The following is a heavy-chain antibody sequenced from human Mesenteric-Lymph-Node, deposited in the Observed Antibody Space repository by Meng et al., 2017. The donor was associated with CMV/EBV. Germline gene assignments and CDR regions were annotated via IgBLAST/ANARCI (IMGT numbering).Heavy chain of an antibody. V-gene: IGHV3-7*03. CDR3: ARGKRWLQQTFDY. CDR1: GITLSAFS. CDR2: IKEDGSAK. J-gene: IGHJ4*02. D-gene: IGHD5-24*01. Sequence: GESLKISCVGSGITLSAFSMSWVRQVPGKGPEWVAKIKEDGSAKDYVESVKGRFTISRDDSKKTLYLEMNSLRVEDTAVYYCARGKRWLQQTFDYWGQGTLVTVSS.